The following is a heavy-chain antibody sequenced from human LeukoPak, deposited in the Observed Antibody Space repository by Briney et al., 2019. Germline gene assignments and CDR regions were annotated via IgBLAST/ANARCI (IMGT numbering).Heavy chain of an antibody. J-gene: IGHJ4*02. CDR2: ISGSGGST. D-gene: IGHD3-10*01. CDR3: AKDSESSYGSGSYFDY. V-gene: IGHV3-23*01. Sequence: GGSLRLSCAASGFTFSSYAMSWVRQAPGKGLEWVSAISGSGGSTYYADSVKGRFTISRDNAKNSLYLQMNSLRAEDTALYYCAKDSESSYGSGSYFDYWGQGTLVTVSS. CDR1: GFTFSSYA.